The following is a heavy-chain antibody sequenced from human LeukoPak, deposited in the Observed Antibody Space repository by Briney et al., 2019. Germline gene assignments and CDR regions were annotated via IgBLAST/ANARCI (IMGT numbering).Heavy chain of an antibody. Sequence: GGSLRLSCAASGFTFSKYGTHWVRQAPGKGLEWVAVISYDGSNKYYADSVQGRFTISRDSSKNTLYLQMNSLRADDTAVYYCAKDLSAAAGTGWWYNWIDPWGQGTLVTVSS. CDR1: GFTFSKYG. CDR2: ISYDGSNK. V-gene: IGHV3-30*18. D-gene: IGHD6-13*01. J-gene: IGHJ5*02. CDR3: AKDLSAAAGTGWWYNWIDP.